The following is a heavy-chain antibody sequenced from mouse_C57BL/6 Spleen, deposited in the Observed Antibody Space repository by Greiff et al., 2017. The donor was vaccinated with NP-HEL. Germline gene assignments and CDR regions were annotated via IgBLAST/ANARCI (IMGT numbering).Heavy chain of an antibody. D-gene: IGHD1-1*01. V-gene: IGHV14-4*01. CDR1: GFNIKDDY. Sequence: EVQLQQSGAELVRPGASVKLSCTASGFNIKDDYMHWVKQRPEQGLEWIGWIDPENGDTEYASKFQGKATITADTSSNTAYLHLSSLTSEDTAVYYCTTYYGSTFAYWGQGTLVTVSA. CDR2: IDPENGDT. J-gene: IGHJ3*01. CDR3: TTYYGSTFAY.